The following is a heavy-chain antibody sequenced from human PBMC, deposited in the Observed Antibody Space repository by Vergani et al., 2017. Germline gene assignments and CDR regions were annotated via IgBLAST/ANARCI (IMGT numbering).Heavy chain of an antibody. J-gene: IGHJ3*02. D-gene: IGHD6-19*01. V-gene: IGHV3-23*01. Sequence: EVQLLESGGDLVQPGGSLRLSCAASGFTFIMHAMSWVRQAPGKGLEWVSTLSASDRRTHYADSVKGRFTISRDISKNTLFLHMNSLRPEDTAVYYCAKVGRAEVAGTLGAFDIGGQGTMVTVSS. CDR2: LSASDRRT. CDR1: GFTFIMHA. CDR3: AKVGRAEVAGTLGAFDI.